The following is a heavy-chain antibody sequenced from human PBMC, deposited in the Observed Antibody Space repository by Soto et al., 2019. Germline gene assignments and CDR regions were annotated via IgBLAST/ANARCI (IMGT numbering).Heavy chain of an antibody. Sequence: QVQLVESGGGVVQPGRSLSFSCAASGFTFSNYGMHWVRQAPGKGLEWVAVISADGSNKFYVDSVKGRFTISRDNSKNTVYLQMNSLRVEDTAVYYCAKDRGSGWNYYGLDAWGQGTTVTVSS. CDR3: AKDRGSGWNYYGLDA. CDR1: GFTFSNYG. CDR2: ISADGSNK. D-gene: IGHD6-19*01. J-gene: IGHJ6*02. V-gene: IGHV3-30*18.